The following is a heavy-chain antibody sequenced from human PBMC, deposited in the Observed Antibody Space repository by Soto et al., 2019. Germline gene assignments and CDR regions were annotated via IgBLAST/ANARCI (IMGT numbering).Heavy chain of an antibody. CDR1: GYTFTGYY. CDR2: INPNSGGT. D-gene: IGHD3-3*01. CDR3: ARYGLRFLEWSRPDAFDI. V-gene: IGHV1-2*02. J-gene: IGHJ3*02. Sequence: GASVKVSCKASGYTFTGYYMHWVRQAPGQGLEWMGWINPNSGGTNYAQKFQGRVTMTTDTSTSTAYMELRSLRSDDTAVYYCARYGLRFLEWSRPDAFDIWGQGTMVTVSS.